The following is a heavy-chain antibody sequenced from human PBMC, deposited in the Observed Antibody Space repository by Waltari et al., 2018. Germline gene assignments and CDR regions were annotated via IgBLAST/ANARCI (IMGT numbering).Heavy chain of an antibody. CDR2: INAGNGNT. D-gene: IGHD2-15*01. J-gene: IGHJ6*02. CDR1: GYTFTSYA. CDR3: ARGYCSGGSCHHYGMDV. Sequence: QVQLVQPGAEVKKPGASVKVSCKASGYTFTSYAMHWVRPATGQRLEWMGWINAGNGNTKYSQKFQGRVTITRDTSASTAYMELSSLRSEDTAVYYCARGYCSGGSCHHYGMDVWGQGTTVTVSS. V-gene: IGHV1-3*01.